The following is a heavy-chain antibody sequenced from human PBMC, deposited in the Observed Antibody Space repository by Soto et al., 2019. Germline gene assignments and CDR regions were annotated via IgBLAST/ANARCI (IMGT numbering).Heavy chain of an antibody. V-gene: IGHV4-4*02. J-gene: IGHJ4*02. D-gene: IGHD3-10*01. CDR1: GGSINSRYW. CDR2: IYHSGST. CDR3: ARDQNGSGNYYTRYFDY. Sequence: PSETLSLTCAVSGGSINSRYWWSWVRQSPGKGLEWIGEIYHSGSTNYNPSLKSRVTISVDKSKNQFFLNLSSVTAADTAVYYCARDQNGSGNYYTRYFDYWGQGTLVTVSS.